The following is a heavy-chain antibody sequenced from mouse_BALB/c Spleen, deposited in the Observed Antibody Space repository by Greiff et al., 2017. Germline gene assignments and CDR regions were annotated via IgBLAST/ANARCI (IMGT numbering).Heavy chain of an antibody. CDR2: IYPGGGYT. CDR3: ARSRDGYYVGY. Sequence: VQLQESGAELVRPGTSVKISCKASGYTFTNYWLGWVKQRPGHGLEWIGDIYPGGGYTNYNEKFKGKATLTADTSSSTAYMQLSSLTSEDSAVYFCARSRDGYYVGYWGQGTTLTVSS. D-gene: IGHD2-3*01. CDR1: GYTFTNYW. J-gene: IGHJ2*01. V-gene: IGHV1-63*02.